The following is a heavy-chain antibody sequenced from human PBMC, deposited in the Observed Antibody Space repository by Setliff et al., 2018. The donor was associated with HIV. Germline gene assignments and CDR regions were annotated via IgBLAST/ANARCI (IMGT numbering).Heavy chain of an antibody. J-gene: IGHJ6*02. CDR3: ARETQQSYNIVTGYNYYYGIDV. CDR1: GASISSYY. D-gene: IGHD3-9*01. Sequence: KPSETLSLTCNVSGASISSYYWTWIRQSPGNRLEWLGYITDSGNTNYNPSLRRRVTISADTPKNQVSLRLRSVTAADTAVYYCARETQQSYNIVTGYNYYYGIDVWGQGTTVTVSS. CDR2: ITDSGNT. V-gene: IGHV4-59*01.